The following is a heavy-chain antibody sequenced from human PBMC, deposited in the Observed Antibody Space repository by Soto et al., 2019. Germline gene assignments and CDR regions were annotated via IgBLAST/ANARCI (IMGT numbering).Heavy chain of an antibody. J-gene: IGHJ4*02. CDR1: GGTFSSYT. V-gene: IGHV1-69*02. Sequence: ASVKVSCKASGGTFSSYTISWVRQAPGQGLEWMGRIIPILGIANYAQKFQGGVTITSDKSTSTAYMELSSLRSEETAVYYCARRGTDGLLGYCSGGSCRPSESFDYWGQGPLVTVSS. CDR3: ARRGTDGLLGYCSGGSCRPSESFDY. D-gene: IGHD2-15*01. CDR2: IIPILGIA.